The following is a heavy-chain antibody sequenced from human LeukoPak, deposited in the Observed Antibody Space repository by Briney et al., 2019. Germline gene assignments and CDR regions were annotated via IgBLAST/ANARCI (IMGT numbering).Heavy chain of an antibody. CDR3: ARKGSVAAYFDY. D-gene: IGHD6-19*01. CDR1: GYIFTSYG. V-gene: IGHV1-69*04. CDR2: IIPILGIA. Sequence: GASVKVSCKASGYIFTSYGISWVRQAPGQGLEWMGRIIPILGIANYAQKFQGRVTITADKSTSTAYMELSSLRSEDTAVYYCARKGSVAAYFDYWGQGTLVTVSS. J-gene: IGHJ4*02.